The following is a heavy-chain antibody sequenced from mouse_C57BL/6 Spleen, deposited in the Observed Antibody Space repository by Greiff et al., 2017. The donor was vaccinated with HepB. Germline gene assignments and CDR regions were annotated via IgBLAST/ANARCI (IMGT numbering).Heavy chain of an antibody. CDR3: ARPYYYGSSYGFAY. CDR2: ISNGGGST. D-gene: IGHD1-1*01. V-gene: IGHV5-12*01. J-gene: IGHJ3*01. Sequence: EVHLVESGGGLVQPGGSLKLSCAASGFTFSDYYMYWVRQTPEKRLEWVAYISNGGGSTYYPDTVKGRFTISRDNAKNTLYLQMSRLKSEDTAMYYCARPYYYGSSYGFAYWGQGTLVTVSA. CDR1: GFTFSDYY.